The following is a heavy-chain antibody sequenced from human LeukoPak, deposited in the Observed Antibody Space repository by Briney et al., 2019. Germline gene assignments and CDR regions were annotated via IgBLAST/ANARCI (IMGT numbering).Heavy chain of an antibody. D-gene: IGHD2-2*01. CDR3: ARGPCYPRRSSSTSCYYLL. CDR1: GGSFSGYY. J-gene: IGHJ4*02. Sequence: SETLSLTCAVHGGSFSGYYWSWIRKPPGKGLDWIGEINLRASTNYNPSLSSRVTISVDTSKNQFSLKLSSVTAADTAVYYCARGPCYPRRSSSTSCYYLLWGQGTLVTVSS. CDR2: INLRAST. V-gene: IGHV4-34*01.